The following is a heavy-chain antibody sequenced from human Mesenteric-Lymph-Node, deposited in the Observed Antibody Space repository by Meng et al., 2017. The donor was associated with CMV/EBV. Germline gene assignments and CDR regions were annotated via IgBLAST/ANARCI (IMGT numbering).Heavy chain of an antibody. V-gene: IGHV3-30*04. J-gene: IGHJ5*01. CDR3: ARDFRYCSSINCPGRFDS. CDR1: GFTFSSYA. CDR2: TSYDGSNE. Sequence: GGSLRLSCAASGFTFSSYAMHWVRQAPGKGLQWVAATSYDGSNEYYADSVKGRFIISRDNSKSTVFLQMNSLKAEDTAVYYCARDFRYCSSINCPGRFDSWGQGTLVTVSS. D-gene: IGHD2-2*01.